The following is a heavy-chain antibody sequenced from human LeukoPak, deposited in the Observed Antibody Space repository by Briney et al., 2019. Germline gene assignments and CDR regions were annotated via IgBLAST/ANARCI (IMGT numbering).Heavy chain of an antibody. V-gene: IGHV3-21*01. CDR3: ARDIIVGGYGY. D-gene: IGHD3-22*01. J-gene: IGHJ4*02. Sequence: PGGSLRLSCAASGFTFSSYAMSWVRQAPGKGLEWVSSISSSSSYIYYADSVKGRFTISRDNAKNSLYLQMNSLRAEDTAVYYCARDIIVGGYGYWGQGTLVTVSS. CDR1: GFTFSSYA. CDR2: ISSSSSYI.